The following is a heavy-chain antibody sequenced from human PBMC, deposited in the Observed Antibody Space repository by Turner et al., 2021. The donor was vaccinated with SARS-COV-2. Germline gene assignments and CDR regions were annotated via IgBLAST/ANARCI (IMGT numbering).Heavy chain of an antibody. CDR3: AKNLGGWPFDY. V-gene: IGHV3-23*01. CDR1: GFSFITYA. Sequence: EVQLLESGGGWVQPGGSLRLPCSASGFSFITYAMSWVRQAPGKGLEWVSAISGSGGSTYYADTVKGRFTISRDNSKTTLYLQMNSLRAEDTAVYYCAKNLGGWPFDYWGQGTLVTVSS. J-gene: IGHJ4*02. D-gene: IGHD3-10*01. CDR2: ISGSGGST.